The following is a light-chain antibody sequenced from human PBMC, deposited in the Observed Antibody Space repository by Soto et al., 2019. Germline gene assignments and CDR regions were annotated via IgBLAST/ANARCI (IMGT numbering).Light chain of an antibody. CDR3: QGHSTYPLT. V-gene: IGKV1-5*03. CDR2: KAS. Sequence: DFRMTQSPSTVSASVGDRVTITCRASQNINSWLAWFQQKPGKAPKILIYKASTLDYGVPSRFSGSGSGTEFTLTISSLQRDDFATYYCQGHSTYPLTFGGGTKVDIK. CDR1: QNINSW. J-gene: IGKJ4*01.